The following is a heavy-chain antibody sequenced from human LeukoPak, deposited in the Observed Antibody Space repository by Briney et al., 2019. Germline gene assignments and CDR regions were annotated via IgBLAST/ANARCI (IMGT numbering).Heavy chain of an antibody. D-gene: IGHD5-18*01. CDR3: AKALRAYSYDY. CDR1: GFTVSSIY. CDR2: IYSGGGT. V-gene: IGHV3-53*01. Sequence: GGSLRLSCAASGFTVSSIYMSWVRQAPGKGLEWASVIYSGGGTDYADSVKGRFTISRDISKNTLYLQLNSLRVEDTAVYYCAKALRAYSYDYWGQGALVTVSS. J-gene: IGHJ4*02.